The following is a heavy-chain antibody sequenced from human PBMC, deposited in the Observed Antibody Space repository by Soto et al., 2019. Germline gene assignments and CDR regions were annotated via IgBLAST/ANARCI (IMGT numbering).Heavy chain of an antibody. J-gene: IGHJ6*02. CDR2: INSDGSST. CDR3: ARAGVESSGIRGSWRYYGMDV. V-gene: IGHV3-74*01. CDR1: GFTFSSYW. Sequence: EVQLVESGGGLVQPGGSLRLSCAASGFTFSSYWMHWVRQAPGKGLVWVSRINSDGSSTSYADSVKGRFTISRDNAKNTLYLQMNSLRAEDTAVYYCARAGVESSGIRGSWRYYGMDVWGQGTTVTVSS. D-gene: IGHD6-19*01.